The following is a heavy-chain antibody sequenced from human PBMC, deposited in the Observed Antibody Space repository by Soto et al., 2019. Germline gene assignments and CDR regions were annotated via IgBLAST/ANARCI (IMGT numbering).Heavy chain of an antibody. CDR2: IIPISGTA. D-gene: IGHD5-18*01. J-gene: IGHJ4*02. V-gene: IGHV1-69*01. CDR1: GGTFSSYA. Sequence: QVQLVQSGAEVKKPGSSVKVSCKASGGTFSSYAISWVRQAPGQGLEWMGGIIPISGTANYAQKFQGRVTIPADESTSTAYMELISLRSEDTAVYYCASSMGVYSYGSNDYWGQGTLVPVSS. CDR3: ASSMGVYSYGSNDY.